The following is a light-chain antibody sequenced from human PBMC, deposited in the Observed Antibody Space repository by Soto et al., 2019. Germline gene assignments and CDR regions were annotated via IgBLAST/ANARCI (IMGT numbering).Light chain of an antibody. Sequence: EDVLSPSSATLCLSPRERATLSFRASQSVSSYLAWYQQKPGQAPRLLIYGASSRATGIPDRFSGSGSGTDFTLTISRLEPEDFAVYYCQQYGNSPITFGQGTRLEIK. CDR2: GAS. J-gene: IGKJ5*01. CDR1: QSVSSY. CDR3: QQYGNSPIT. V-gene: IGKV3-20*01.